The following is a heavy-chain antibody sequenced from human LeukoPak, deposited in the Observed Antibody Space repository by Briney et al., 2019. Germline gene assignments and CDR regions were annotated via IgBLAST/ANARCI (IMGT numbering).Heavy chain of an antibody. J-gene: IGHJ3*02. Sequence: GGSLRLSCAASGFTFSSYRMHWVRQAPGKGLVWASRINTDGSSTSYADSVKGRFTISRDNAKNTLYLQMNSLRAEDTAVYYCARVRGGYNSAAFDIWGQGTMVTVSS. CDR2: INTDGSST. CDR1: GFTFSSYR. CDR3: ARVRGGYNSAAFDI. V-gene: IGHV3-74*01. D-gene: IGHD5-24*01.